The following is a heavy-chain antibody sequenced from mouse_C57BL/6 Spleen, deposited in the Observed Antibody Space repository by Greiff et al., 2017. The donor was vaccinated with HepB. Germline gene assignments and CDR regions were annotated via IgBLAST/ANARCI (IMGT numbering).Heavy chain of an antibody. V-gene: IGHV5-4*01. J-gene: IGHJ2*01. CDR2: ISDGGSYT. Sequence: EVMLVESGGGLVKPGGSLKLSCAASGFTFSSYAMSWVRQTPEKRLEWVATISDGGSYTYYPDNVKGRFTISRDNAKNNLYLQMSQLKSEDTAMYYCAREGIYYDYDGSYFDYWGQGTTLTVSS. CDR1: GFTFSSYA. CDR3: AREGIYYDYDGSYFDY. D-gene: IGHD2-4*01.